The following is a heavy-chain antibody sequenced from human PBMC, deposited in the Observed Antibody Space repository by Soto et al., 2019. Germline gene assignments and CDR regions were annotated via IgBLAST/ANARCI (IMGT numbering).Heavy chain of an antibody. CDR2: ISYDGSNK. CDR1: GFTFSSYA. D-gene: IGHD1-1*01. Sequence: QVQLVESGGGVVQPGRSLRLSCAASGFTFSSYAMHWVRQAPGKGLEWVAVISYDGSNKYYADSVKGRFTISRDNSKNTLYLQMNSLRAEDTAVYYCARVGRRHYFDYWGQGTLLTVSS. V-gene: IGHV3-30-3*01. CDR3: ARVGRRHYFDY. J-gene: IGHJ4*02.